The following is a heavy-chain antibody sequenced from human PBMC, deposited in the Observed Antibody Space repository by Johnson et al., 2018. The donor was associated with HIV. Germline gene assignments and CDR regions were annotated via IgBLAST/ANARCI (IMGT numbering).Heavy chain of an antibody. CDR2: MSYDGNNK. CDR3: ARDRGGTRGAFDI. CDR1: GFTFTNYG. J-gene: IGHJ3*02. D-gene: IGHD1-1*01. V-gene: IGHV3-30*03. Sequence: QVQLVESGGGVVQPGRSLRLSCAASGFTFTNYGMHWVRQAPGKGLQWVAVMSYDGNNKYYKGSVKGRFTISRDNSNNTLFLQMNSLRTEDTAVYYCARDRGGTRGAFDIWGQGTMVTVSS.